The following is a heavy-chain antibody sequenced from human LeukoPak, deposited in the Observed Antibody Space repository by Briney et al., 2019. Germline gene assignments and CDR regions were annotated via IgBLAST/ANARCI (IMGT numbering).Heavy chain of an antibody. CDR1: GLILRTYA. V-gene: IGHV3-23*01. CDR2: VSNSGATT. Sequence: GGSLRLSCAGSGLILRTYAMGWVRQAPGKGLEWISVVSNSGATTYYSDSVKGRFTISRDNSKDILYLQMNSLRVEDTAVYYCARDPYPIGYSSSWYPSYYFDYWGQGTLVTVSS. D-gene: IGHD6-13*01. J-gene: IGHJ4*02. CDR3: ARDPYPIGYSSSWYPSYYFDY.